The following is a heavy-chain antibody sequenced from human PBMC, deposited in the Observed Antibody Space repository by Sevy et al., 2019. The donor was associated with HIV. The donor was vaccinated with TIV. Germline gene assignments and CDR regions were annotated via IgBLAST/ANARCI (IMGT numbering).Heavy chain of an antibody. CDR3: ARDKTILEGRYGMDV. CDR2: ISSSSGFI. V-gene: IGHV3-21*01. D-gene: IGHD3-3*01. J-gene: IGHJ6*02. Sequence: GGSLRLSCAASDFTFNNYNINWVRQAPGKGLEWVSFISSSSGFIYYADSVKGRFTISRDNAKNSLFLQMNSLRAEDTAVYYCARDKTILEGRYGMDVWGQRTTVTVSS. CDR1: DFTFNNYN.